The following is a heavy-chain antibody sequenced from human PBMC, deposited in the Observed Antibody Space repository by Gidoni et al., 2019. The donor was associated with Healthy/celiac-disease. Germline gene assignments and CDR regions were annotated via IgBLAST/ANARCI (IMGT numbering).Heavy chain of an antibody. CDR3: ARALDYYDSSWWFDP. CDR1: GGTFSSYA. CDR2: IIPIFGTA. Sequence: QVQLVQSGAAVKKPGSSVKLSCKASGGTFSSYAISWVRQAPGQGLEWMGGIIPIFGTANYAQKFQGRVTITADESTSTAYMELSSLRSEDTAVYYCARALDYYDSSWWFDPWGQGTLVTVSS. D-gene: IGHD3-22*01. J-gene: IGHJ5*02. V-gene: IGHV1-69*01.